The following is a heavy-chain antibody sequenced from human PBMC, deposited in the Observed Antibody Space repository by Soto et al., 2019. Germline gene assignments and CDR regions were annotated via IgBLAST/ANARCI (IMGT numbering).Heavy chain of an antibody. J-gene: IGHJ6*02. CDR3: ARYSSNWFQTEGMDV. CDR2: IDASGNT. CDR1: GDSISTYY. D-gene: IGHD6-13*01. Sequence: PSETLSLTCTVSGDSISTYYWSWIRQPAGKGLEWIGRIDASGNTNYNPSLKRRVTMSVDTSKKQFSLTLTSVTAADTAVYYCARYSSNWFQTEGMDVWGQGTTVTV. V-gene: IGHV4-4*07.